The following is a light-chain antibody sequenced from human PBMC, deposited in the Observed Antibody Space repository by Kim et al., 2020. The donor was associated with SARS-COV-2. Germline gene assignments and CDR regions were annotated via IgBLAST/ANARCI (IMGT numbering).Light chain of an antibody. CDR1: QTINTY. CDR2: SAV. V-gene: IGKV1-39*01. J-gene: IGKJ2*01. CDR3: QQSYSTPYT. Sequence: SASVGDRVTITCRASQTINTYLNWYQVKLGKPPQLLISSAVNLQSGVPSRFSGSRSGTDFTLTITSLETDDFATYFCQQSYSTPYTFGQGTKLEI.